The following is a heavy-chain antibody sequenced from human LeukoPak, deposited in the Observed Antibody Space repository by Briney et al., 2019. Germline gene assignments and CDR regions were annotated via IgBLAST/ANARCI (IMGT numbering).Heavy chain of an antibody. J-gene: IGHJ6*02. CDR3: ARDSTSCCGSYGMDV. CDR1: GYTFTSYA. CDR2: ITPSGGT. V-gene: IGHV1-2*02. D-gene: IGHD2-2*01. Sequence: ASVKVSCKASGYTFTSYAIHWVRQAPGQGLEWMGWITPSGGTNYPQKFQGRVAITWDTSITTAYMDLSRLTSDDTAVYYCARDSTSCCGSYGMDVWGQGTTVTVSS.